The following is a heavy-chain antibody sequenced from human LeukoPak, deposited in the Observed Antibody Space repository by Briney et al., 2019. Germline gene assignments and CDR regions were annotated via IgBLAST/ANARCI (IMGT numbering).Heavy chain of an antibody. CDR1: GDSISSDLFY. CDR2: IYYSGGS. V-gene: IGHV4-30-4*01. CDR3: ARYYYDSGNYRFDP. J-gene: IGHJ5*02. D-gene: IGHD3-10*01. Sequence: PSETLSLTCTVSGDSISSDLFYWCWIRQSPGKGLEWIGYIYYSGGSYYSPSLKSRLSISVDTSTNQFSLNLSSMTAADTAVHYCARYYYDSGNYRFDPWGQGTLVTVSS.